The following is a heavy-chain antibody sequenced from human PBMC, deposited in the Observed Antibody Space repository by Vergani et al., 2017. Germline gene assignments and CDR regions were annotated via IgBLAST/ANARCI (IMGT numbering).Heavy chain of an antibody. CDR3: ARGIVDSAMVSYYYYHMDV. CDR1: GSTFSSYA. V-gene: IGHV1-69*12. D-gene: IGHD5-18*01. Sequence: QVQLVQSGAEVKKPGSSVKVSCNASGSTFSSYAINWVRQAPGQGLEWMGGFIPIFGTAKYAQNFQGRVTITADESTNTASMDLISLRSEDTAVYFCARGIVDSAMVSYYYYHMDVWGKGNTVTVSS. CDR2: FIPIFGTA. J-gene: IGHJ6*03.